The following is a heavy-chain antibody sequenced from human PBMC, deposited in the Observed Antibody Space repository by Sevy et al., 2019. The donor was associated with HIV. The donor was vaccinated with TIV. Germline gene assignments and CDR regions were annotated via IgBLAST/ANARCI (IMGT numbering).Heavy chain of an antibody. J-gene: IGHJ4*02. V-gene: IGHV3-21*01. Sequence: GGFLRLSCAASGFTFSTYHMEWIRQAPGKGLEWVSSISPGNNYIYYADSVKGRFAISRDDAESSLFLQMNSLRDEDPAIYYCVTLTGRGYGRYYFDYWGQGILVTVSS. CDR3: VTLTGRGYGRYYFDY. CDR2: ISPGNNYI. CDR1: GFTFSTYH. D-gene: IGHD5-18*01.